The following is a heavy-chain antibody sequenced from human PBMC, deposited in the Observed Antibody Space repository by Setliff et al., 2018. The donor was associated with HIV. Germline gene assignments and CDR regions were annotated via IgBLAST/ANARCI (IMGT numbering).Heavy chain of an antibody. CDR2: ISSSGSTI. V-gene: IGHV3-48*03. Sequence: TGGSLRLSCAASGFTFSSYEMNWVRQAPGKGLEWVSYISSSGSTIYFADSVKGRFTISRDNAKNSLYLQMNSLRAEDTAVYYCARAYYDILTGSYGITGIDYWGQGTLVTVSS. J-gene: IGHJ4*02. D-gene: IGHD3-9*01. CDR1: GFTFSSYE. CDR3: ARAYYDILTGSYGITGIDY.